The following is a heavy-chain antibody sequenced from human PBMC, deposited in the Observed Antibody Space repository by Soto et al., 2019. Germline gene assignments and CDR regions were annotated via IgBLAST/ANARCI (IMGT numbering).Heavy chain of an antibody. CDR2: ISANNVNT. D-gene: IGHD3-3*02. V-gene: IGHV1-18*01. J-gene: IGHJ3*02. CDR1: GFTFTIYG. Sequence: ASVKVSCKASGFTFTIYGITWVRQAPGQGLEWMGWISANNVNTHYAQNFQGRVTMTTDTSTSTAYMELRSLRSDDTAVYYCARRVALAPVYDAYDIWGQGTMVTVSS. CDR3: ARRVALAPVYDAYDI.